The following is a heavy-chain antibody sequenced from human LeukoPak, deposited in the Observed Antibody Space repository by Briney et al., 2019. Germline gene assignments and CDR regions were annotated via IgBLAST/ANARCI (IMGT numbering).Heavy chain of an antibody. Sequence: PGGSLRLSCAASGFTFSSYSMNWVRQAPGKGLEWVSSMSVSSGLIYYADSVKGRFTISRDNAKSSLYLQMNRLRVEDTAVYYCARGFAGSASGAGYWGQGTLVTVSS. CDR1: GFTFSSYS. V-gene: IGHV3-21*01. CDR3: ARGFAGSASGAGY. J-gene: IGHJ4*02. CDR2: MSVSSGLI. D-gene: IGHD1-26*01.